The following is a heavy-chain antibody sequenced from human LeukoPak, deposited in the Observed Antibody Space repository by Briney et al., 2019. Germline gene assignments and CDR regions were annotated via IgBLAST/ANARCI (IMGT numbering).Heavy chain of an antibody. J-gene: IGHJ5*01. CDR2: KKEDGSEK. D-gene: IGHD3-10*01. Sequence: GGSLRLYCAASGFTFSNYWMSWVRQAPGKGLEWVANKKEDGSEKYYVDSVKGRFTISRDNAKNSLYLQMNSLRAEDTAVYYCAKLRVGYGSGSYFHSALDSWGQGTLVIVSS. CDR3: AKLRVGYGSGSYFHSALDS. CDR1: GFTFSNYW. V-gene: IGHV3-7*01.